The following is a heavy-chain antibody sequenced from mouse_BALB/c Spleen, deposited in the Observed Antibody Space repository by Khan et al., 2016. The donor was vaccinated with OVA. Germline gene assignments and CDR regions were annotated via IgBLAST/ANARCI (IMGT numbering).Heavy chain of an antibody. Sequence: QVQLQQSGAELVRPGASVTLSCKTSGYIFTSYWIHWVKQRSGQGLEWIARIYPGTDNTYYNEKLKGKATLTADKSSSTAYMQLSSLNSEDSAVYFCAREEALYDFAYWGQGTTLTVAS. CDR2: IYPGTDNT. CDR1: GYIFTSYW. J-gene: IGHJ2*01. CDR3: AREEALYDFAY. V-gene: IGHV1S132*01. D-gene: IGHD2-14*01.